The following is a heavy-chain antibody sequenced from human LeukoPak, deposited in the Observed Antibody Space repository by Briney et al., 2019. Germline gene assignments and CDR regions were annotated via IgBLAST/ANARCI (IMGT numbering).Heavy chain of an antibody. CDR1: GFTFSSYA. D-gene: IGHD2-15*01. J-gene: IGHJ5*02. V-gene: IGHV3-64D*06. CDR2: ISSNGDGT. Sequence: GGSLRLSCSASGFTFSSYAMHWVRQAPGKGLEYVSAISSNGDGTYYADSVKGRFTISRDNSKNTLDLQMSSLRAEDTAVYYCARAPGVGYCSGGSCYNWFDPWGQGTLVTVSS. CDR3: ARAPGVGYCSGGSCYNWFDP.